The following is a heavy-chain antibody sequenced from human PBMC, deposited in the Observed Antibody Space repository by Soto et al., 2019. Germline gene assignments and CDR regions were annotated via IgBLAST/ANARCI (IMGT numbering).Heavy chain of an antibody. Sequence: QVQLQQWGAGLLKPSETLSLACAVYGGSFSGYYWSWIRQPPGKGLEWIGEIDHRGSANYNPSLKSRVTISVDTSKNQFSSKLNSVAAADTAVYYCTRRGGGNFPYYFDYWGQGTLLTVSS. V-gene: IGHV4-34*01. J-gene: IGHJ4*02. D-gene: IGHD2-21*01. CDR1: GGSFSGYY. CDR2: IDHRGSA. CDR3: TRRGGGNFPYYFDY.